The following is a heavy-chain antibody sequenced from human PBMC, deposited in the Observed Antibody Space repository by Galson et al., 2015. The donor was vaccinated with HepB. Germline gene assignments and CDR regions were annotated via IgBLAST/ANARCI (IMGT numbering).Heavy chain of an antibody. V-gene: IGHV5-51*01. Sequence: QSGAEVKKPGESLKISCKGSGYSFTSYWIGWVRQMPGKGLEWMGIIYPGDSDTRYSPSFQGQVTISADKSISTAYLQWSSLKASDTAMYYCARRSLGVGRTAMVLYYFDYWGQGTLVTVSS. CDR1: GYSFTSYW. CDR2: IYPGDSDT. CDR3: ARRSLGVGRTAMVLYYFDY. J-gene: IGHJ4*02. D-gene: IGHD5-18*01.